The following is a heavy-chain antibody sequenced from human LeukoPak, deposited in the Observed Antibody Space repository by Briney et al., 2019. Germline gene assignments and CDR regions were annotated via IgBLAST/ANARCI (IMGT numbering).Heavy chain of an antibody. CDR3: ARGEYNWNDDGDWFDP. V-gene: IGHV1-2*02. CDR1: GYTFSNYF. D-gene: IGHD1-1*01. CDR2: INPNSGGT. Sequence: ASVKVSCKASGYTFSNYFLHWVRQAPGQGLEWMGWINPNSGGTNYVQKFQGRVTMTRDTSISTAYMELSRLRSDDTAVYYCARGEYNWNDDGDWFDPWGQGTLVTVSS. J-gene: IGHJ5*02.